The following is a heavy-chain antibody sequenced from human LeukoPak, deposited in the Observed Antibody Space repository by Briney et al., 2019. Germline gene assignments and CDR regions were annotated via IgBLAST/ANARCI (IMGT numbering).Heavy chain of an antibody. CDR3: ARETWGGGYAYFDY. V-gene: IGHV1-69*05. CDR2: IIPIFGTA. D-gene: IGHD3-16*01. Sequence: SVKVSCEASGGTFSSYAISWVRQAPGQGLEWMGRIIPIFGTANYAQKFQGRVTITTDESTSTAYMELSSLRSEDTAVYYCARETWGGGYAYFDYWGQGTLVTVSS. J-gene: IGHJ4*02. CDR1: GGTFSSYA.